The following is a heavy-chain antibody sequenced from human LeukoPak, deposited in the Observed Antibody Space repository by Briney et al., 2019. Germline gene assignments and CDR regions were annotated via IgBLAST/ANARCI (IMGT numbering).Heavy chain of an antibody. CDR2: IIPIFGTA. D-gene: IGHD6-6*01. V-gene: IGHV1-69*13. Sequence: SVKVSCKASGYTFNSYDINWLRQATGQGLEWMGGIIPIFGTANYAQKFQGRVTITADESTSTAYMELSSLRSEDTAVYYCASSVGSSSSAWFDPWGQGTLVTVSS. J-gene: IGHJ5*02. CDR3: ASSVGSSSSAWFDP. CDR1: GYTFNSYD.